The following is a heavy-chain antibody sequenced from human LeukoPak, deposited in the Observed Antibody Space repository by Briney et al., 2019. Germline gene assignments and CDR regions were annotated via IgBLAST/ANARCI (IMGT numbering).Heavy chain of an antibody. CDR3: AGGNSHYYYYMDV. J-gene: IGHJ6*03. Sequence: GGSLRLSCAASGFAFNTYGMHWARQAPGKGLEWVAVIWFDGSIEYYADSVKGRFTISRDNSMNTLYLQMDSLRAEDTAVYYCAGGNSHYYYYMDVWGKGTTVTVSS. CDR1: GFAFNTYG. CDR2: IWFDGSIE. D-gene: IGHD2/OR15-2a*01. V-gene: IGHV3-33*01.